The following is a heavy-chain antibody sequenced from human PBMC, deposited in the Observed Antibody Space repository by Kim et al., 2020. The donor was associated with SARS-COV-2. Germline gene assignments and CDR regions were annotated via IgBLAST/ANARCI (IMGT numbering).Heavy chain of an antibody. Sequence: SETLSLTCTVSGAPLSSVDFYWSWLRQPPGKALEWMGYISHTGSTFFGPPLKSRVILSVDTSKNQFSLKLTSVTAAATAVYYCARGLWGGYYGTNWFDP. CDR1: GAPLSSVDFY. J-gene: IGHJ5*02. CDR2: ISHTGST. CDR3: ARGLWGGYYGTNWFDP. D-gene: IGHD3-3*01. V-gene: IGHV4-30-4*01.